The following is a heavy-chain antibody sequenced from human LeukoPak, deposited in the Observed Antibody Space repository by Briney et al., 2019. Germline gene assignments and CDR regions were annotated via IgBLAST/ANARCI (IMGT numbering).Heavy chain of an antibody. CDR3: ARDSSLRGVIGN. V-gene: IGHV1-2*02. CDR1: GYTFTGYY. J-gene: IGHJ4*02. D-gene: IGHD3-10*01. Sequence: ASVKVSCKASGYTFTGYYMLWVRRAPGQGLEWMGWINPNSGGTNYAQKFQGRVTMTRDTSISTAYMELSRLRSDDTAVYFCARDSSLRGVIGNWGQGTLVTVSS. CDR2: INPNSGGT.